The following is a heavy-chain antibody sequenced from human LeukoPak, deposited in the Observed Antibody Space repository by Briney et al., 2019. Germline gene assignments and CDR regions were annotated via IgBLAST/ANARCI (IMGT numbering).Heavy chain of an antibody. CDR3: ANSYDSSGPPI. CDR1: GFTSSNYA. V-gene: IGHV3-23*01. Sequence: GGSLRLSCAASGFTSSNYAMHWVRQAPGKGLEWVSAISGSGGSTYYADSVKGRFTISRDNSKNTLYLQMNSLRAEDTAVYYCANSYDSSGPPIWGQGTLVTVSS. D-gene: IGHD3-22*01. J-gene: IGHJ4*02. CDR2: ISGSGGST.